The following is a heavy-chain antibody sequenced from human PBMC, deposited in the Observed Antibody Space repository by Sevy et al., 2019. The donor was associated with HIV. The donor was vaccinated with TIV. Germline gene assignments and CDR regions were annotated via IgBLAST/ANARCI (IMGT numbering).Heavy chain of an antibody. Sequence: SETLSLTCSVSGGSVSSSSYYWGWHRQPPGKGLEWIGSIYYTGTTYYNPSLKSRLTISVDTSENQFSLRLASVTAADTAVYYCGRQAYFGATVAFWGQGTLVTVSS. V-gene: IGHV4-39*01. CDR1: GGSVSSSSYY. CDR3: GRQAYFGATVAF. J-gene: IGHJ4*02. CDR2: IYYTGTT. D-gene: IGHD1-26*01.